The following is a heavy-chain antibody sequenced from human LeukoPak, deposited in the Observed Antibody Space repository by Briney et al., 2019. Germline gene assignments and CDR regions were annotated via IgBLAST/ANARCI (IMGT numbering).Heavy chain of an antibody. D-gene: IGHD3-22*01. J-gene: IGHJ4*02. CDR2: INGDGTIT. Sequence: PGGSLRLSCAASVFTFDKYWMHWVRHAPGKGLVWVSRINGDGTITSYADSVKGAFIISRDNAKNTLYLQVSSLRAEDTAVYYCATGNYYDSRGYYTFGHWGQGTLVTVSS. CDR1: VFTFDKYW. CDR3: ATGNYYDSRGYYTFGH. V-gene: IGHV3-74*01.